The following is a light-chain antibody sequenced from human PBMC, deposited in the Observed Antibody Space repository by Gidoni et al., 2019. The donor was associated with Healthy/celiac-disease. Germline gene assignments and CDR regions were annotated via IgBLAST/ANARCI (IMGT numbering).Light chain of an antibody. V-gene: IGKV3-11*01. CDR3: QQRSNWLLT. CDR1: QSVSSY. CDR2: DAS. J-gene: IGKJ4*01. Sequence: EIVLTQSPATLSLSPGERATLSCSASQSVSSYLAWYQQKPGQAPRLLIYDASNRATGIPARFGGSGSGTDFTLTISSLEPEDFAVYYCQQRSNWLLTFGGGTKVEIK.